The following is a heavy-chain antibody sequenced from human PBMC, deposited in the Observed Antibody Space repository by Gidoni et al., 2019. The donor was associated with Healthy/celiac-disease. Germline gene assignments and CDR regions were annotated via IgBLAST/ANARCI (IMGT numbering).Heavy chain of an antibody. D-gene: IGHD6-13*01. V-gene: IGHV3-9*01. CDR1: GFTFDDYA. CDR2: ISWNSGSI. Sequence: EVQLVESGGGLVQPGRSLRLYCAASGFTFDDYAMHWVRQAPGKGLGWVSGISWNSGSIGYADSVKGRFTISRDNAKNSLYLQMNSLRAEDTALYYCAKEAAAGTTLWYFDLWGRGTLVTVSS. J-gene: IGHJ2*01. CDR3: AKEAAAGTTLWYFDL.